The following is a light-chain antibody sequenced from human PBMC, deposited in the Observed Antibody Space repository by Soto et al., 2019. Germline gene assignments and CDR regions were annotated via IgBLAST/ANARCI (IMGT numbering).Light chain of an antibody. CDR3: QQYNSYSGT. J-gene: IGKJ1*01. V-gene: IGKV1-5*01. Sequence: DIQMTQSPSTLSASVGDRVTLTCRASHSISSWLAWYQQKPGKAPKLLIYHASSLESGVPSRFSGSGSGTEFTLTISSLQPDDFATYYCQQYNSYSGTFGQGTKVDIK. CDR2: HAS. CDR1: HSISSW.